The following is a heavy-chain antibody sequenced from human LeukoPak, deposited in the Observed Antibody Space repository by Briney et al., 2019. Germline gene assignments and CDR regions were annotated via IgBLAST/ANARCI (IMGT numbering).Heavy chain of an antibody. CDR3: ARDGVRGLTFNWFDP. D-gene: IGHD3-10*01. CDR1: GGSISGYY. Sequence: PSETLSLTCTVSGGSISGYYWSWIRQPAGEGLEWIGRIYTSGSTNYNPSLKSRVTMSVDTSKNQFSLKLSSVTAADTAVYYCARDGVRGLTFNWFDPWGQGTLVTVSS. CDR2: IYTSGST. J-gene: IGHJ5*02. V-gene: IGHV4-4*07.